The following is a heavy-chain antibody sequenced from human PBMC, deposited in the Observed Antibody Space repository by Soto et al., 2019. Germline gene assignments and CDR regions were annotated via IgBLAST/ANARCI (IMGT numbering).Heavy chain of an antibody. CDR2: INPGESA. J-gene: IGHJ4*02. CDR3: ARDKITGLFDY. Sequence: SETMPLTRTLYGGTFRGYYWSRIRQTPGKRLEWVGDINPGESANYNPSLKSRVTFSVDPSKNQFSLKLTSVTAADTAVYYCARDKITGLFDYWGQGTLVTVSS. CDR1: GGTFRGYY. D-gene: IGHD2-8*02. V-gene: IGHV4-34*01.